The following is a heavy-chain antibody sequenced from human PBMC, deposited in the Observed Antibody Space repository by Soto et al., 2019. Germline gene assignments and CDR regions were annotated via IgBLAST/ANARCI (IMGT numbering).Heavy chain of an antibody. CDR1: GFTFSSYA. J-gene: IGHJ4*02. V-gene: IGHV3-23*01. D-gene: IGHD3-10*01. Sequence: EVQLLESGGGLVQAGGSLRLSCAASGFTFSSYARSWVRQAPGKGLEWVSAISSSGGSTYYADSVKGRFTISRDNSKNTLYLQMNSLRAEDTAAYYCAKRRGSGSNFRGQGTLVTVSS. CDR2: ISSSGGST. CDR3: AKRRGSGSNF.